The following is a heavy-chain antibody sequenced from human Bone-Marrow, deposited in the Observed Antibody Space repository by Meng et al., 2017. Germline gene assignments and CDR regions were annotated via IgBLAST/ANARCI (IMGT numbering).Heavy chain of an antibody. V-gene: IGHV3-9*01. CDR3: AKDMTPYYYNNSGYYY. CDR1: GFTFDDYA. D-gene: IGHD3-22*01. J-gene: IGHJ4*02. Sequence: GGSLRLSCAASGFTFDDYAMHWVRQAPGKGLEWVSGISWNSGSIGYADSVKGRFTISRNNAKNSLYLQMNSLRTEDTALYYCAKDMTPYYYNNSGYYYWGQGTLVTVSS. CDR2: ISWNSGSI.